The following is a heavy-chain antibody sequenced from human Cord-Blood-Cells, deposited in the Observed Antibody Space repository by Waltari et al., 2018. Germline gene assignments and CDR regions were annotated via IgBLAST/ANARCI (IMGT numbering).Heavy chain of an antibody. J-gene: IGHJ4*02. CDR3: ARVSGRGIAAAGLNY. CDR2: IYHSGNT. CDR1: GGSISSSNW. D-gene: IGHD6-13*01. V-gene: IGHV4-4*02. Sequence: QVQLQESGPGLVKPSGTLSLTCAVSGGSISSSNWWSWVRQPPGKGLEWIGEIYHSGNTTYNPSLKSRVTISVDKSKNQFSLKLSSVTAADTAVYYCARVSGRGIAAAGLNYWGQGTLVTVSS.